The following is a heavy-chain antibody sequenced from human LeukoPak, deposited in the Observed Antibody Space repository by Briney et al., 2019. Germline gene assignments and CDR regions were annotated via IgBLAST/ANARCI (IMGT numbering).Heavy chain of an antibody. CDR1: GYSFTSYW. D-gene: IGHD2-2*03. CDR3: ASHIGGGYCSSTSCSFDY. V-gene: IGHV5-51*01. CDR2: IYPGDSDT. J-gene: IGHJ4*02. Sequence: GASLQISCKGSGYSFTSYWIGWVRPLPGKGLEWMGIIYPGDSDTRYSPSFQGQVTISADKSISTAYLQWSSLKASDTAMYYCASHIGGGYCSSTSCSFDYWGQGTLVTVSS.